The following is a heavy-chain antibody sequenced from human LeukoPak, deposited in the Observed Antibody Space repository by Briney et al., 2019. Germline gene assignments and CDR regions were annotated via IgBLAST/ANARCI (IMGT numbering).Heavy chain of an antibody. CDR2: IYSSGSN. CDR3: AREPTSGREPTSGRPLDY. CDR1: GGSISGYF. V-gene: IGHV4-4*07. Sequence: PSETLSLTCTVSGGSISGYFWTWIRQPAGKGLEWIGRIYSSGSNNYNPSLKSRVTMSLDTSKNHFSLSLTSVTAADTAVYYCAREPTSGREPTSGRPLDYWGQGTLVTVSS. D-gene: IGHD5-12*01. J-gene: IGHJ4*02.